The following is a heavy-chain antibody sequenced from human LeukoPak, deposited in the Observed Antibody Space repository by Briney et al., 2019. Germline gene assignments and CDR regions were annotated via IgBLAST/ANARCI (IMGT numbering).Heavy chain of an antibody. Sequence: GGSLRLSCAASGFTFSIFWMSWVRQAPGKGLEWVSAISGSGGSTYYADSVKGRFTISRDNSKNTLYLQMNSLRAEDTAVYYCAKDLNYDSSGYYYYYYYGMDVWGQGTTVTVS. V-gene: IGHV3-23*01. CDR2: ISGSGGST. CDR3: AKDLNYDSSGYYYYYYYGMDV. D-gene: IGHD3-22*01. J-gene: IGHJ6*02. CDR1: GFTFSIFW.